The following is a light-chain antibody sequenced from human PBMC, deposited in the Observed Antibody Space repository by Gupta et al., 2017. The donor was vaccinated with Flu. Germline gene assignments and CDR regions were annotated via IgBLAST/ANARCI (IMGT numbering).Light chain of an antibody. V-gene: IGLV2-14*01. Sequence: QSALTQPASVSGSPGQSITISCTGTSSDVGGYNYVSWYQQQPGKAPKLMIYDVSNRPSGVSNRFSGSKSGNTASLTISGLQAEDEADYYCSSYKSSSTLCVFGTGTKVTVL. CDR2: DVS. CDR3: SSYKSSSTLCV. CDR1: SSDVGGYNY. J-gene: IGLJ1*01.